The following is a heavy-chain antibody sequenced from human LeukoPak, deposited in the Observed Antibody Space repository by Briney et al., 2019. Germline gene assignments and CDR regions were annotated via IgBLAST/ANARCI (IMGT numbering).Heavy chain of an antibody. CDR3: ARGVDDYSNYVSYNWFDP. CDR2: IYHSGST. J-gene: IGHJ5*02. D-gene: IGHD4-11*01. V-gene: IGHV4-38-2*02. Sequence: SETLSLTCTASGYSISSGYYWGWIRQPPGKGLEWIGSIYHSGSTYYNPSLKSRVTISVDTSKNQFSLKLSSVTAADTAVYYCARGVDDYSNYVSYNWFDPWGQGTLVTVSS. CDR1: GYSISSGYY.